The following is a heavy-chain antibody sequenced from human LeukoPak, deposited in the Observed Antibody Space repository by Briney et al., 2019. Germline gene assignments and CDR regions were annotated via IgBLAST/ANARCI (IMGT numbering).Heavy chain of an antibody. CDR2: ISSSGSYI. CDR1: GFTFSTYS. D-gene: IGHD2-2*01. CDR3: ASSGYARY. J-gene: IGHJ4*02. Sequence: GGSLRLSCAASGFTFSTYSMNWVRQAPGKGLEWVSSISSSGSYIYYADSVKGRFTVSRDNAKNSLYLQMNRLRDEDTAVYYCASSGYARYWGQGTLVTVSS. V-gene: IGHV3-21*01.